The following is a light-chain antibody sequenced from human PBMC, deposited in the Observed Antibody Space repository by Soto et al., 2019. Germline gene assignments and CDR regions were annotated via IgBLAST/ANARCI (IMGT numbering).Light chain of an antibody. J-gene: IGKJ4*01. CDR3: QKYNSAPHT. CDR2: AAS. CDR1: QDISNY. Sequence: DIQMTQSPSSLSASVGDRVTITCWTSQDISNYLAWYQQKPGKVPKLLIYAASTLQSGVPSRFSGGGSGTDFSLTISSLQPEDVATYYCQKYNSAPHTFGGGTKVEIQ. V-gene: IGKV1-27*01.